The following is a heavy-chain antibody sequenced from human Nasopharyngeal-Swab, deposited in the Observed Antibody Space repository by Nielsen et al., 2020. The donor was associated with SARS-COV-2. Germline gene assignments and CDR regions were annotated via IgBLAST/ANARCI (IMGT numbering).Heavy chain of an antibody. CDR2: IKQDGSEK. D-gene: IGHD6-13*01. Sequence: GESLKISCAASGFTFSSYWMSWVRQAPGKGLERVANIKQDGSEKYYVDSVKGRFTISRDNAKNSLYLQMNSLRAEDTAVYYCARGYSSSLCWGQGTLVTVSS. CDR3: ARGYSSSLC. V-gene: IGHV3-7*01. J-gene: IGHJ4*02. CDR1: GFTFSSYW.